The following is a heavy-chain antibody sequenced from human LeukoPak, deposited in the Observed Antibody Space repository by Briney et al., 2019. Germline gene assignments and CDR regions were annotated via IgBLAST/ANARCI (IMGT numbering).Heavy chain of an antibody. V-gene: IGHV3-74*01. CDR3: ARDNYLGYCSSTSCSFDY. Sequence: GGSLRLSCAASGFTFRSYWMHWVRQAPGKGLVWVSRINSDGSSTSYADSVKGRFTISRDNAKNTLYLQMNSLRAEDTAVYYCARDNYLGYCSSTSCSFDYWGQGTLVTVSS. CDR2: INSDGSST. J-gene: IGHJ4*02. D-gene: IGHD2-2*01. CDR1: GFTFRSYW.